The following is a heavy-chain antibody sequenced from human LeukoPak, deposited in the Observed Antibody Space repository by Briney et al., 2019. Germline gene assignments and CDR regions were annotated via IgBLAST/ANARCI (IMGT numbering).Heavy chain of an antibody. CDR1: GFTFSSYA. CDR3: AIVRGVIIREVYFDY. V-gene: IGHV3-23*01. J-gene: IGHJ4*02. Sequence: QSGGSLRLSCAASGFTFSSYAMSWVRQAPGKGLEWVSAISGSGGSTYYADSVKGRFTISRDNSKNTLYLQMNSLRAEDTAVYYCAIVRGVIIREVYFDYWGQGTLVTVSS. D-gene: IGHD3-10*01. CDR2: ISGSGGST.